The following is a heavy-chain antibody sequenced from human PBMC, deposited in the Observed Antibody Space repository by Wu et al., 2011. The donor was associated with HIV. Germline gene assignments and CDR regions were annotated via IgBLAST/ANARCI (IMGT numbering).Heavy chain of an antibody. Sequence: KASGYTFTSYDINWVRQATGQGLEWMGWMNPNSGNTHFAQKFQGRVTMTRNTSISTAYMELSSLRSEDTAVYYCARGSGLGSYFDLWGQGTLVPVSS. V-gene: IGHV1-8*01. J-gene: IGHJ4*02. CDR2: MNPNSGNT. CDR3: ARGSGLGSYFDL. CDR1: GYTFTSYD. D-gene: IGHD3-10*01.